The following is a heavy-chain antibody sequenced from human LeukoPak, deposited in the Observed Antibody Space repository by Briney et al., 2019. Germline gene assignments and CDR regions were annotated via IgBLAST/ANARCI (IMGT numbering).Heavy chain of an antibody. V-gene: IGHV3-23*01. CDR1: GFTFSRYA. J-gene: IGHJ4*02. CDR2: ISGSGGRT. Sequence: GGSLRVSCADSGFTFSRYALSWVPPAPGEGLEWVSAISGSGGRTYFADTLKGRFTISRDNSNNTLYLQMNSLRAEDTAAYYCAKRRGECSSGQGCGDYWGQGTLVTVSS. CDR3: AKRRGECSSGQGCGDY. D-gene: IGHD2-2*01.